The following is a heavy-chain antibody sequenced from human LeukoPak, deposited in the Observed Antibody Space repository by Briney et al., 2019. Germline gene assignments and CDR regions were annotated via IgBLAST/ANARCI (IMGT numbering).Heavy chain of an antibody. J-gene: IGHJ5*02. CDR1: GYTFTGYY. CDR2: INPNSGGT. CDR3: ARVRVTMVRGVHDNWFDP. Sequence: ASVKVSCKASGYTFTGYYMHWGRQAPGQGLESMGWINPNSGGTNYAQKFQGRVTMTRDTSISTAYMELSRLRSDDTAVYYCARVRVTMVRGVHDNWFDPWGQGTLVTVSS. V-gene: IGHV1-2*02. D-gene: IGHD3-10*01.